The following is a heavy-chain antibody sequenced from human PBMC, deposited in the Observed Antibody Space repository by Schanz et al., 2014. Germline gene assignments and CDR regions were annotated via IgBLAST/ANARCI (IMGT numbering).Heavy chain of an antibody. J-gene: IGHJ4*02. CDR3: ATWRGDDSGGHGQFDY. CDR1: GGSINNYF. D-gene: IGHD3-22*01. Sequence: QVHLQESGPGLVKPSETLSVTCTVSGGSINNYFWTWIRQPAGKGLEWIGRISTSGSTNYNPSLRRRVSMSIGTSKTHFSLRLSSLTAADTAVYYCATWRGDDSGGHGQFDYWGQGALVTVSS. V-gene: IGHV4-4*07. CDR2: ISTSGST.